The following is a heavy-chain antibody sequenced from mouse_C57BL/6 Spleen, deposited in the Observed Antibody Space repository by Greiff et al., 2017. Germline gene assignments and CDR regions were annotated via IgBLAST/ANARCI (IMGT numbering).Heavy chain of an antibody. CDR3: ARGYGSSYWYFDV. J-gene: IGHJ1*03. CDR1: GYTFTSYW. D-gene: IGHD1-1*01. CDR2: IDPSDSYT. V-gene: IGHV1-50*01. Sequence: QVQLQQPGAELVKPGASVKLSCKASGYTFTSYWMQWVKQRPGQGLECIGEIDPSDSYTNYNQKFKGKATLTVDTSSSTAYMQLSSLTSEDSAVYYCARGYGSSYWYFDVWGTGTTVTVAS.